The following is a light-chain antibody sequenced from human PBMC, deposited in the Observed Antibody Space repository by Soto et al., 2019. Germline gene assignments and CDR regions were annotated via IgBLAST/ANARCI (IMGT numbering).Light chain of an antibody. J-gene: IGKJ3*01. CDR1: QSVSTN. V-gene: IGKV3-15*01. Sequence: EIVMTQSPATLSVSPGERATLSCRASQSVSTNLAWYQQRPGQAPKLLIYLASTRATGIPARFSGSGSGTDFTLTISRLEPEDFSVYYCHQYGTAPLTFGPGTKVDIK. CDR3: HQYGTAPLT. CDR2: LAS.